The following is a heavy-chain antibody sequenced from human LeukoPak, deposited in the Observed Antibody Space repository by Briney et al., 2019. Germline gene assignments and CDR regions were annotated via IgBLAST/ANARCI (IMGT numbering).Heavy chain of an antibody. V-gene: IGHV3-66*01. CDR1: GFTVSSNY. J-gene: IGHJ4*02. D-gene: IGHD1-26*01. CDR3: ARDSGSYYFVV. Sequence: GGSLRLSCAASGFTVSSNYMSWVRQAPGKGLEWVSVIYSGGSTYYADSVKGRFTISRDNSKNTLYLQMNSPRAEDTAVYYCARDSGSYYFVVWGQGTLVTVSS. CDR2: IYSGGST.